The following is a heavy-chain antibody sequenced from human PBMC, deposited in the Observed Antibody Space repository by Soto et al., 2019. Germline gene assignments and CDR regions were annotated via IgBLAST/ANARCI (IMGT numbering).Heavy chain of an antibody. Sequence: GESLKISCKCSGYSFTSYLIILVRPLPGKGLEWMGRIDPSDSYTNYSPSFQGHVTISADKSISTAYLQWSSLKASDTAMYYCARHKISTGTDYYSGMDVCGQGTTVTVSS. V-gene: IGHV5-10-1*01. CDR2: IDPSDSYT. CDR1: GYSFTSYL. CDR3: ARHKISTGTDYYSGMDV. J-gene: IGHJ6*02. D-gene: IGHD1-7*01.